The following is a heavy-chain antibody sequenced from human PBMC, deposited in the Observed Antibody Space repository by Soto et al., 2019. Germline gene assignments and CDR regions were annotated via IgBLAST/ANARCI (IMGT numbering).Heavy chain of an antibody. V-gene: IGHV1-69*02. CDR1: GGTFSSYT. CDR3: AYCSGGSCYHSPWFDP. Sequence: QVQLVQSGAEVKKPGSSVKVSCKASGGTFSSYTISWVRQAPGQGLEWMGRIIPILGIANYAQKFQGRVTSTADKSQSTAYMELSRLRCEDTAVDYCAYCSGGSCYHSPWFDPCGQGTLVTVSS. CDR2: IIPILGIA. J-gene: IGHJ5*02. D-gene: IGHD2-15*01.